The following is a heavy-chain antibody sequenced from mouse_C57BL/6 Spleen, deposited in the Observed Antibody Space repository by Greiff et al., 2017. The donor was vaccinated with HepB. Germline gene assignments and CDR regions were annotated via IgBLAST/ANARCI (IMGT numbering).Heavy chain of an antibody. CDR3: ARCDWYCYGSPGYFDY. CDR1: GYTFTSYW. V-gene: IGHV1-72*01. J-gene: IGHJ2*01. D-gene: IGHD1-1*01. Sequence: QVQLKESGAELVKPGASVKLSCKASGYTFTSYWMHWVKQRPGRGLEWIGRIDPNSGGTKYNEKFKSKATLTVDKPSSTAYMQLSSLTSEDSAVYYCARCDWYCYGSPGYFDYWGQGTTLTVSS. CDR2: IDPNSGGT.